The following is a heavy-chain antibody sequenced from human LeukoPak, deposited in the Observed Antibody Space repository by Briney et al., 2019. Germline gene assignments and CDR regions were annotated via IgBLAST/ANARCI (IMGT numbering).Heavy chain of an antibody. V-gene: IGHV3-53*01. J-gene: IGHJ4*02. CDR1: GFTVSSNY. CDR2: IYSGGST. D-gene: IGHD6-13*01. CDR3: AREAAAGYNFDY. Sequence: GGSPRLSCAASGFTVSSNYMSWVRQAPGKGLEWVSVIYSGGSTYYADSVKGRFTISRDNSKNTLYLQMNSLRAEDTAVYYCAREAAAGYNFDYWGQGTLVTVSS.